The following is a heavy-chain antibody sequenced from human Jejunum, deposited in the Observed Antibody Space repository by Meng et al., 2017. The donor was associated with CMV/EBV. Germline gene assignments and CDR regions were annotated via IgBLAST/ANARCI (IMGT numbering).Heavy chain of an antibody. CDR2: IYHSGRT. D-gene: IGHD4-17*01. CDR1: GGSIRNDQG. J-gene: IGHJ4*02. V-gene: IGHV4-4*02. CDR3: TTLYGDSIS. Sequence: QVQLQESGQGLWKPSGTLSLTWDVSGGSIRNDQGWSWVRQAPGKGLEWIGEIYHSGRTNYNPSVKSRVSMSVDKSQNHFSLRLSSVTAADTAVYYCTTLYGDSISWGQGTLVTASS.